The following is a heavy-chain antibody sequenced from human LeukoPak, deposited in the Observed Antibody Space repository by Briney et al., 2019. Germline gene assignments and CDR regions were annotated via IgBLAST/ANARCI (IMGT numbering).Heavy chain of an antibody. V-gene: IGHV3-9*01. J-gene: IGHJ5*02. CDR2: ISWNSGSI. Sequence: GGSLRLSCAASGFTFDDYAMHWVRQAPGMGLEWVSGISWNSGSIGYADSVKGRFTISRDNAKNSLYLQMNSLRAEDTAVYYCARDISGSYKGAHWFDPWGQGTLVTVSS. CDR3: ARDISGSYKGAHWFDP. D-gene: IGHD1-26*01. CDR1: GFTFDDYA.